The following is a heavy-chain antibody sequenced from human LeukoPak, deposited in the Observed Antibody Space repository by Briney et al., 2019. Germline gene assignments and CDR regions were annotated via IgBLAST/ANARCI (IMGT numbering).Heavy chain of an antibody. CDR3: ARDRGYYYGSGKNFDY. D-gene: IGHD3-10*01. Sequence: ASVKVSCKASGYKFTNYGISWVRQAPGQGLEWMGWISPYNGNTIYAQKLQGRVTMTTDTSTSTAYMELRSLRSDDTAVYYCARDRGYYYGSGKNFDYWGQGTLVTVSS. J-gene: IGHJ4*02. CDR2: ISPYNGNT. CDR1: GYKFTNYG. V-gene: IGHV1-18*01.